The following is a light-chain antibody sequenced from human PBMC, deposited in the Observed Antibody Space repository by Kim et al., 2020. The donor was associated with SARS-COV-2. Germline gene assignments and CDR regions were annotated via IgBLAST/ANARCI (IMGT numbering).Light chain of an antibody. CDR1: SSDFGGYNY. CDR3: SSYTSSSTVV. V-gene: IGLV2-14*03. CDR2: DVS. Sequence: GQSLTISCTGTSSDFGGYNYVSWYQQHPGKAPKLMIYDVSNRPSGVSNRFSGSKSGNTASLTISGLQAEDEADYYCSSYTSSSTVVFGGGTQLTVL. J-gene: IGLJ2*01.